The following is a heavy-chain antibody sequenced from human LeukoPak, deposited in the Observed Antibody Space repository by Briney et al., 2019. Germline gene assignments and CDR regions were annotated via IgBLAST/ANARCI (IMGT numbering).Heavy chain of an antibody. CDR3: AKDRGSGSYLFLDS. J-gene: IGHJ4*02. V-gene: IGHV3-9*01. CDR1: GFTFDDYA. D-gene: IGHD3-10*01. Sequence: QPGRSLRLSCAASGFTFDDYAMHWVRQAPGKGLEWVSYINWNSVNIAYADSVKGRFTISRDNAKNSLYLQMNSLRAEDTALYYCAKDRGSGSYLFLDSWGQGTPVTVSS. CDR2: INWNSVNI.